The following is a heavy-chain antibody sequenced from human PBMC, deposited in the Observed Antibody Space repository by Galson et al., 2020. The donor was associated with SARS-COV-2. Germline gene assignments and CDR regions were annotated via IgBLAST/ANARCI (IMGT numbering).Heavy chain of an antibody. Sequence: SETLSLTCTVSGGSISSGSYYWSWIRQPAGKGLEWIGRIYTSGSTNYNPSLKSRVTISVDTSKNQFSLKLSSVTAADTAVYYCARDGGGYYYDSSGYTFDYWGQGTLVTVSS. CDR2: IYTSGST. CDR3: ARDGGGYYYDSSGYTFDY. J-gene: IGHJ4*02. D-gene: IGHD3-22*01. V-gene: IGHV4-61*02. CDR1: GGSISSGSYY.